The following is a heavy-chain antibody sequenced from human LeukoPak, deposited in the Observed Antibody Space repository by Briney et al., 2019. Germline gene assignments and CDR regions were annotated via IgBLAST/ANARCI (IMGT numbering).Heavy chain of an antibody. V-gene: IGHV4-34*01. CDR3: ARESSGSYYNPLGYMDV. CDR2: INHSGST. D-gene: IGHD3-10*01. CDR1: GGAFSAYY. J-gene: IGHJ6*03. Sequence: PSETLSLTCAVYGGAFSAYYWSWIRQPPGKGLEWIGGINHSGSTNYNPSLKSRVTISVDTSKNQVSLKLSSVTAADTAVYYCARESSGSYYNPLGYMDVWGKGTTVTVSS.